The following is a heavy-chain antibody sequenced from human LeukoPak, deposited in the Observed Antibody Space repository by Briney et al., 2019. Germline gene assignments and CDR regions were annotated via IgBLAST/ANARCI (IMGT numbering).Heavy chain of an antibody. D-gene: IGHD2-8*01. CDR3: ASVYAGDFDY. J-gene: IGHJ4*02. CDR1: GYSFSSHL. V-gene: IGHV5-10-1*01. CDR2: IYPSDYHT. Sequence: GESLKISCQGSGYSFSSHLNTWVPQIPGKGPGWVGRIYPSDYHTNYSASFQGHITISADKSISTAYLQWSRLKASDTAMYYCASVYAGDFDYWGQGTLVTVSS.